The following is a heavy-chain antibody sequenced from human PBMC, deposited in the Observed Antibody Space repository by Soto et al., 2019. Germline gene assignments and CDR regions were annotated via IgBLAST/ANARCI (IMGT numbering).Heavy chain of an antibody. CDR3: AHIDPEIVTVGGHGGFDY. Sequence: QITLKESGPTLVRPPQTLRLTCTFSGFLLTSVVGVGWIRQPPGKALEWLALIYWDDDKRYSPSLKNRLTITKDTSKNQVVLTMTNVGPVDTATYFCAHIDPEIVTVGGHGGFDYWGQGTLVTVSS. J-gene: IGHJ4*02. CDR1: GFLLTSVVG. CDR2: IYWDDDK. V-gene: IGHV2-5*02. D-gene: IGHD2-21*02.